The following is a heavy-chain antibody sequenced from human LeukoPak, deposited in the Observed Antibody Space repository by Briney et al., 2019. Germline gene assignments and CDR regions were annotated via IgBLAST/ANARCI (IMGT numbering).Heavy chain of an antibody. V-gene: IGHV1-2*02. CDR1: GYTFTGYY. Sequence: GASVKVSCKASGYTFTGYYMHWVRQAPRQGLEWMGWINPNSGSTNYAQKFQGRVTMTRDTSISTAYMELSRLRSDDTAVYYCARDVGQLSLNWFDPWGQGTLVTVSS. CDR3: ARDVGQLSLNWFDP. D-gene: IGHD5-24*01. J-gene: IGHJ5*02. CDR2: INPNSGST.